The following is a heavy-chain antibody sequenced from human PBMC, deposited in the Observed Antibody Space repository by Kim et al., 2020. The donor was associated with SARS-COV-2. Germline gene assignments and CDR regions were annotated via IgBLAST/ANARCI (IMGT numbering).Heavy chain of an antibody. J-gene: IGHJ3*02. CDR1: GGSISSGGYN. CDR2: IYYSGST. Sequence: SETLSLTCTVSGGSISSGGYNWSWIRQHTGQGLVCIGYIYYSGSTYYNPSLKSRVTITVDTSKNQFSLKLISVTATDTAVYYCARDDAFDIWGQGTMVTVSS. CDR3: ARDDAFDI. V-gene: IGHV4-31*03.